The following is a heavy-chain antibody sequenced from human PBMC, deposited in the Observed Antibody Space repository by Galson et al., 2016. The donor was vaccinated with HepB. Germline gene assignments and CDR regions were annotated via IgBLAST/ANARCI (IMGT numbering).Heavy chain of an antibody. CDR3: AQNSNWGDSFAY. CDR1: GFSLNTGGKR. J-gene: IGHJ4*02. D-gene: IGHD7-27*01. V-gene: IGHV2-70*04. CDR2: IDWDDEK. Sequence: PALVKPTQTLTLTCTFSGFSLNTGGKRVSWIRQPPGKALEWLARIDWDDEKFYSTSLKTRLTISKDTSKNQVVLTMTNMDPVDTATYYCAQNSNWGDSFAYWGQGTLVTVSS.